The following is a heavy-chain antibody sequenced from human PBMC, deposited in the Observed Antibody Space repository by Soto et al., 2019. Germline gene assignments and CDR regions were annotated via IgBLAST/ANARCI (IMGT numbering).Heavy chain of an antibody. CDR1: GGSISSYY. CDR3: AREGSGWYDSNHYYFDY. CDR2: IYYSGST. D-gene: IGHD6-19*01. V-gene: IGHV4-59*01. Sequence: SETLSLTCTVSGGSISSYYWSWIRQPPGKGLEWIGYIYYSGSTNYNPSLKSRVTISVDTSKNQFSLKLSSVTAADTAVYYCAREGSGWYDSNHYYFDYWGQGTLVTVSS. J-gene: IGHJ4*02.